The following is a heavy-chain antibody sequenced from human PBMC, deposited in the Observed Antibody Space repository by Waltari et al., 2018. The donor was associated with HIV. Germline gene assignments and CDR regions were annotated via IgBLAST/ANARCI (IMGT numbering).Heavy chain of an antibody. V-gene: IGHV1-69*01. J-gene: IGHJ4*02. CDR1: GGTFSSYA. D-gene: IGHD3-3*01. Sequence: QVQLVQSGAEVKKPGSSVKVPCKASGGTFSSYAISWVRQAPGQGLEWMGGIIPIFGTANYAQKFQGRVTITADESTSTAYMELSSLRSEDTAVYYCARDSRRFLEWSLFDYWGQGTLVTVSS. CDR2: IIPIFGTA. CDR3: ARDSRRFLEWSLFDY.